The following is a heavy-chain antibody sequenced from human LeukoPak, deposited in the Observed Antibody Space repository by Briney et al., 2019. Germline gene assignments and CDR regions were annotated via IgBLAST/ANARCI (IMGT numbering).Heavy chain of an antibody. CDR1: GYSFTNYW. Sequence: GESLKISCKGSGYSFTNYWIAWVRQMPEKGLEWMGVIYPGDSDARYSPSFQGQVTISADKSISTAYLQWSSLKASDTAMYYCASRSQTGAFDIWGQGTLVTVSS. J-gene: IGHJ3*02. V-gene: IGHV5-51*01. CDR2: IYPGDSDA. D-gene: IGHD2-15*01. CDR3: ASRSQTGAFDI.